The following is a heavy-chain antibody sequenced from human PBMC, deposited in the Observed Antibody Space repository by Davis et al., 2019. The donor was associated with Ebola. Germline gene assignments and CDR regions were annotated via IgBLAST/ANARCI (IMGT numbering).Heavy chain of an antibody. V-gene: IGHV6-1*01. J-gene: IGHJ6*04. D-gene: IGHD5-24*01. CDR2: TYYSSKWYN. Sequence: HSQTLSLTCAISGDSVSSGGWNWIRQSPSRGLEWLGRTYYSSKWYNDYAVSVKSRITINPDTSKNQFSLQLNSVTPEDTAVYYCARGWLRSGLDVWGKGAAVTVSS. CDR1: GDSVSSGG. CDR3: ARGWLRSGLDV.